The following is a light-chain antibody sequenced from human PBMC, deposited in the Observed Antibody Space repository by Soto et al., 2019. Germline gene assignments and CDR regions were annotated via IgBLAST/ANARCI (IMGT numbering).Light chain of an antibody. CDR2: AAS. Sequence: DIQVTQSPSSLSASVGDRVTITCRASQSITTFLNWYQQKPGNAPKLLIYAASSLQTGVPSRFSGSGSGTDFTITISRLQREDFATYYCQQAYGAPPTFGQGTKVEIK. V-gene: IGKV1-39*01. J-gene: IGKJ1*01. CDR3: QQAYGAPPT. CDR1: QSITTF.